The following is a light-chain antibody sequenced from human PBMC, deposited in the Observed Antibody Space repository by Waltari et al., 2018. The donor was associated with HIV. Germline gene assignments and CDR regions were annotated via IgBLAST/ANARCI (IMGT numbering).Light chain of an antibody. CDR2: DNN. J-gene: IGLJ3*02. CDR3: GTWDDTLRWV. CDR1: SSNLGDNY. Sequence: QSVLTQPPSVSAAPGQKVTISCSGSSSNLGDNYVSWYQQLPGTAPKLLMYDNNTRPSGIPDRFSGSKSGTSATLGITGLQTADEGDYYCGTWDDTLRWVFGGGTRLTVL. V-gene: IGLV1-51*01.